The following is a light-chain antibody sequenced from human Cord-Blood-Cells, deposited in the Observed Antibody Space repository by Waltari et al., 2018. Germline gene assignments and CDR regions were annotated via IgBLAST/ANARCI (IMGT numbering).Light chain of an antibody. V-gene: IGLV2-11*01. CDR1: SSDVGGFTY. Sequence: QSALTQPRSVSGSPGQSVTISCTGTSSDVGGFTYVSWYQQHPGKAPKLMIYDASNRPSGVPDRFSGSKSGNTASLTISGLQAEDEADYYCCSYAGSYTYVFGTGTKVTVL. CDR2: DAS. J-gene: IGLJ1*01. CDR3: CSYAGSYTYV.